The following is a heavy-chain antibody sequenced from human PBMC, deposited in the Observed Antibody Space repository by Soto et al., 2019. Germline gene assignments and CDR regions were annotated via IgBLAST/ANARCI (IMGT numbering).Heavy chain of an antibody. V-gene: IGHV3-48*02. CDR2: IRGTTSAT. J-gene: IGHJ4*02. CDR1: GFSFSTYS. Sequence: LRLSCAASGFSFSTYSMTWVRQAPGKGLEWVANIRGTTSATYYADSVRGRFTISRDNARNSLFLRMNSLRDVDTAVYYCARDRTDQGRGSFSCAFWGQGTLVTVSS. CDR3: ARDRTDQGRGSFSCAF. D-gene: IGHD1-26*01.